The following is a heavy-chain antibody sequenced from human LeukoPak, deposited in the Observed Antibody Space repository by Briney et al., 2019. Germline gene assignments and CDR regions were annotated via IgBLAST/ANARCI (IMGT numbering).Heavy chain of an antibody. CDR3: ARGKGYYYDSSGYPYDAFDI. Sequence: GASVKVSCKASGYTFTGYYMHWVRQAPGQGLEWMGWINPNSGGTNYAQKFQGRVTMTRDTSISTAYMELSRLRSDDTAVYYCARGKGYYYDSSGYPYDAFDIWGQGTMVTVSS. D-gene: IGHD3-22*01. J-gene: IGHJ3*02. CDR1: GYTFTGYY. V-gene: IGHV1-2*02. CDR2: INPNSGGT.